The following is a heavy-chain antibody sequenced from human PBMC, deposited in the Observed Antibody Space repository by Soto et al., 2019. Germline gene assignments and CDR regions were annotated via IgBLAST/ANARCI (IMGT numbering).Heavy chain of an antibody. V-gene: IGHV3-23*01. D-gene: IGHD5-18*01. Sequence: PGGSLRLSCAASGFTFSRYAMSWVRQAPGKGLEWVSGISGSGGTTYYADSVKGRITISRDNSKNTLYLQMNSLRAENTAVFFCAKHGLQNQILGGYSLAYWGQGTLVTVSS. CDR2: ISGSGGTT. J-gene: IGHJ4*02. CDR1: GFTFSRYA. CDR3: AKHGLQNQILGGYSLAY.